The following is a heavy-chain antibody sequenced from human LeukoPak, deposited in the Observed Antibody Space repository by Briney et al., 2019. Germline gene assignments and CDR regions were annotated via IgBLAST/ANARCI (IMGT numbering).Heavy chain of an antibody. J-gene: IGHJ6*02. Sequence: GGSLRLSCAASGFTVSSNYMSWVRQAPGKGLEWVSVIYSGGSTYYADSVKGRFTISRDNSKNTLYLQMNSLRAEDTAVYYCARVETLLGGYGMDVWGQGTTVTVSS. CDR1: GFTVSSNY. V-gene: IGHV3-53*01. CDR3: ARVETLLGGYGMDV. CDR2: IYSGGST. D-gene: IGHD3-16*01.